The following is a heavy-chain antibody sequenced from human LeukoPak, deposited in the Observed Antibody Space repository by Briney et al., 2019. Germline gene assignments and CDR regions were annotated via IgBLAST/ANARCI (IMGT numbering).Heavy chain of an antibody. V-gene: IGHV1-46*01. J-gene: IGHJ4*02. CDR1: GYTFTTYY. Sequence: ASVKVSCTASGYTFTTYYMHWVRHAPGQGLEWMGILNPSGGSTTYAQKFQGRVTMTRDTSTSTVYMELSSLRSEDTAVYYCARDGSTWQFDYWGQGTLVTVSS. CDR3: ARDGSTWQFDY. D-gene: IGHD6-13*01. CDR2: LNPSGGST.